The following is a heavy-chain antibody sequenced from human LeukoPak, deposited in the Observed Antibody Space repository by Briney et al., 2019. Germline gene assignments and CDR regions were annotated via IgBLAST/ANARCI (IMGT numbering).Heavy chain of an antibody. J-gene: IGHJ4*02. V-gene: IGHV1-2*02. Sequence: GASVKVSCKASGYTFTGYYMHWVRQAPGQGLEWMGWINPNSGGTNYAQKFQGRVTMTRDTSISTAYMELSRLRSDDTAVYYCARDARRWGSGKGTSLDYWGQGTLVTVSS. D-gene: IGHD3-10*01. CDR1: GYTFTGYY. CDR3: ARDARRWGSGKGTSLDY. CDR2: INPNSGGT.